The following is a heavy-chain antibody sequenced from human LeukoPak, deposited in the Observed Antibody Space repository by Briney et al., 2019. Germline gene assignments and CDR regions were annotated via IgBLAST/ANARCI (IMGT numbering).Heavy chain of an antibody. J-gene: IGHJ2*01. Sequence: GGSLRLSCAASGFTFSNAWMSWVRQAPGQGLEWVGRIKSKTDGGTTDYAAPVKGRFTISRDDSKNTLYLQMNSLKTEDTAVYYCTTGKDFWSGYYFDWYFDLWGRGTLVTVSS. V-gene: IGHV3-15*01. CDR3: TTGKDFWSGYYFDWYFDL. CDR2: IKSKTDGGTT. D-gene: IGHD3-3*01. CDR1: GFTFSNAW.